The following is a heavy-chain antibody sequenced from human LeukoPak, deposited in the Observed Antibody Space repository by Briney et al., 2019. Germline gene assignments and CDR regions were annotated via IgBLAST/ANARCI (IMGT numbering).Heavy chain of an antibody. CDR2: IWYDGSNK. CDR1: GFTFSSYG. D-gene: IGHD3-22*01. J-gene: IGHJ4*02. V-gene: IGHV3-33*06. Sequence: GGSLRLSCAASGFTFSSYGMHWVRQAPGRGLEWVAVIWYDGSNKYYADSVKGRFTISRDNSKNTLYLQMNSLRAEDTAVYYCAKAATYYYDSSGYYFRATPVDFVYWGQGTLVTVSS. CDR3: AKAATYYYDSSGYYFRATPVDFVY.